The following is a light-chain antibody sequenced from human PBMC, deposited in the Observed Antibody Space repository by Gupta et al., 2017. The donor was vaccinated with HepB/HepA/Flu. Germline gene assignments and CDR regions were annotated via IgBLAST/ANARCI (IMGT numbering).Light chain of an antibody. CDR3: QQYKSWPWT. V-gene: IGKV1-5*03. CDR2: QAS. J-gene: IGKJ1*01. CDR1: QTIGSW. Sequence: DIQLTQSPSTLSASVGDRVTITCRASQTIGSWLAWYQQKPGKAPNLLIYQASGLESGVPSRFSGSGSETEFTLTISSMQPDDFATYYCQQYKSWPWTFGQETKLGIK.